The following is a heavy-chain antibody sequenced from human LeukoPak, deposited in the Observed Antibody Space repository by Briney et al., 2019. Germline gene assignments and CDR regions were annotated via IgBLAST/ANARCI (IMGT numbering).Heavy chain of an antibody. CDR2: VYYSGNT. Sequence: SETLSLTCTVSDGSISTSLWSWIRQPPGKGLEWIGYVYYSGNTDYNPSLKSRVITSIDTSKKQLSLKLSSVTAADTAVYYCARALGYCSGGSCSSWFDPWGQGTLVTVSS. D-gene: IGHD2-15*01. J-gene: IGHJ5*02. V-gene: IGHV4-59*01. CDR3: ARALGYCSGGSCSSWFDP. CDR1: DGSISTSL.